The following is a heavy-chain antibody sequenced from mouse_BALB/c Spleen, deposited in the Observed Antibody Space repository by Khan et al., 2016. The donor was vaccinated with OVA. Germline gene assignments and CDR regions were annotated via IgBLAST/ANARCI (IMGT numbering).Heavy chain of an antibody. J-gene: IGHJ3*01. CDR2: INPSNGYT. Sequence: VQLQESGAELARPGASVKMSCKASGYTFTSYTIHWIKLRLGQGLEWIGFINPSNGYTNYNQKFKDKATLTADKSSTTVYMQLSSLTSDDSAVYNCVRDGAYHRNDGWFAYWGQGTLVTVSA. CDR1: GYTFTSYT. CDR3: VRDGAYHRNDGWFAY. D-gene: IGHD2-14*01. V-gene: IGHV1-4*01.